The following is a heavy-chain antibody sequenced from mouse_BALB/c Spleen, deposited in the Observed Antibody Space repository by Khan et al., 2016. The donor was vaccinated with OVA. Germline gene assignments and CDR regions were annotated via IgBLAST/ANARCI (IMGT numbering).Heavy chain of an antibody. J-gene: IGHJ3*01. CDR3: ARWYSYGNYSWFGY. CDR2: ILPGSGNN. D-gene: IGHD1-1*01. Sequence: VQLVESGAELMKPGASVKISCKASGYKFSSYWIEWVKQRPGQGLEWIGTILPGSGNNNYNEKFRGKATLAADTSSNTAYMQLSSLTSEDSAVSYCARWYSYGNYSWFGYWGQGTLVTVSA. CDR1: GYKFSSYW. V-gene: IGHV1-9*01.